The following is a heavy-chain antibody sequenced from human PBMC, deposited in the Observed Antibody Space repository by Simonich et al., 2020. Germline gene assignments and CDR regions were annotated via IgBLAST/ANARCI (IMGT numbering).Heavy chain of an antibody. V-gene: IGHV3-30*07. J-gene: IGHJ5*02. CDR1: GFTFSSYA. Sequence: QVQLVESGGGVVHPGRSLRLSCAASGFTFSSYAMHWVRQAPGKGLEGVSVISYDGSNKYYADAVKVRFTISRDNSKNTLYLQMNSLRAEDTAVYYCARDRNWGWFDPWGQGTLVTVSS. CDR3: ARDRNWGWFDP. CDR2: ISYDGSNK. D-gene: IGHD7-27*01.